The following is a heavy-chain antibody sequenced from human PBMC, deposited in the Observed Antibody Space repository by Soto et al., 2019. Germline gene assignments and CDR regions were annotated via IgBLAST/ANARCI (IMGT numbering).Heavy chain of an antibody. V-gene: IGHV3-23*01. D-gene: IGHD2-21*02. CDR3: AITPNCGDDCSPSNAGTYRFLDL. CDR2: GGST. Sequence: GGSTYYADSVKGRFTISRDNSWNTLYLQMNTLRAEDTAVHYCAITPNCGDDCSPSNAGTYRFLDLWGRGTLVTVSS. J-gene: IGHJ2*01.